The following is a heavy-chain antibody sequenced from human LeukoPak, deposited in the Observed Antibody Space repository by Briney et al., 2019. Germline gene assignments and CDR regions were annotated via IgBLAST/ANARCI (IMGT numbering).Heavy chain of an antibody. J-gene: IGHJ4*02. D-gene: IGHD1-26*01. CDR3: ARPSITSGSYYG. Sequence: GASVKVSCKASGYTFTSYDFNWLRQATGQGLEWMGWMNPNSGNTGYAQKFQGRVTMTRDTSISTAYMELSRLRSDDTAVYYCARPSITSGSYYGWGQGTLVTVSS. CDR2: MNPNSGNT. CDR1: GYTFTSYD. V-gene: IGHV1-8*01.